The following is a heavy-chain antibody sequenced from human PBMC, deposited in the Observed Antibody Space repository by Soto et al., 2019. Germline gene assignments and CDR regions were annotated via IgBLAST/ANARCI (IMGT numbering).Heavy chain of an antibody. D-gene: IGHD6-19*01. J-gene: IGHJ6*02. CDR2: ISAYNGNT. CDR1: GYTFTSYG. V-gene: IGHV1-18*01. Sequence: QVQLVQSGAEVKKPGASVKVSCKASGYTFTSYGISWVRQAPGQGLEWMGWISAYNGNTNYAQKLQERVTMTTATPTSTAYMELRSLRYDDTAVHYGAGGLGGWYVFNYYGMDVWGQGNPVTVSS. CDR3: AGGLGGWYVFNYYGMDV.